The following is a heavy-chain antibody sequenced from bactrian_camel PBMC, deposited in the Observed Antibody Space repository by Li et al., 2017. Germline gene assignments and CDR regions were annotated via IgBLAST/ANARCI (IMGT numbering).Heavy chain of an antibody. J-gene: IGHJ4*01. D-gene: IGHD5*01. CDR1: GIRWSIYR. V-gene: IGHV3S53*01. CDR2: YDNDGSL. Sequence: HVQLVESGGGSVQAGGSLRVSCVASGIRWSIYRVGWFRQAPGKKREGVAGYDNDGSLRYVESVKGRFTISLDVAKNTLYPQMDTLRPEDTAMYYCAASLGKAYCHEAFFLSRQRPNFGIVGQGTQVTVS.